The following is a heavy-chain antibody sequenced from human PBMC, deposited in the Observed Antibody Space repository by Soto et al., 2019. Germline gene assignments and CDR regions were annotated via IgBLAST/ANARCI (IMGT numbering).Heavy chain of an antibody. V-gene: IGHV3-23*01. D-gene: IGHD2-15*01. CDR2: ISGSGGST. Sequence: EVQLLESGGGLVQPGGSLRLSCAASGFTFSSYAMSWVRQAPGKGLEWVSAISGSGGSTYYAEAVKGRFTISRDNSKNTLYLQMNSLRAEDTAVYYCAIFHRVVGAATPYPWGQGTLVTVSS. CDR1: GFTFSSYA. CDR3: AIFHRVVGAATPYP. J-gene: IGHJ5*02.